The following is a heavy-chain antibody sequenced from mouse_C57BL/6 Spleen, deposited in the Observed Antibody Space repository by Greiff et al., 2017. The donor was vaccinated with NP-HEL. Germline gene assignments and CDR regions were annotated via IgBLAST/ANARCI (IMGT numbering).Heavy chain of an antibody. CDR1: GFTFSSYG. V-gene: IGHV5-6*01. J-gene: IGHJ4*01. CDR2: ISSGGSYT. Sequence: EVQVVESGGDLVKPGGSLKLSCAASGFTFSSYGMSWVRQTPDKRLEWVATISSGGSYTYYPDRVKGRFTISRDNAKNTLYLQMSSLKSEDTAMYYCARQITTAPYYAMDYWGQGTSVTVSS. D-gene: IGHD1-2*01. CDR3: ARQITTAPYYAMDY.